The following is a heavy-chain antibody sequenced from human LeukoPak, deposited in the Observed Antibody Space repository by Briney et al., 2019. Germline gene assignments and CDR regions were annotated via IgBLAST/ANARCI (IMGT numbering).Heavy chain of an antibody. CDR1: GGSISDDY. CDR2: IHYSGTT. D-gene: IGHD6-19*01. Sequence: PSETLSLTCTVSGGSISDDYWSWLRQPPGEGLEWIAYIHYSGTTNYNPSLKSRVTISIDTSKKQFSLKVSSVTAADTAVYYSARGAGWYNYWGQGTLVTVSS. V-gene: IGHV4-59*01. J-gene: IGHJ4*02. CDR3: ARGAGWYNY.